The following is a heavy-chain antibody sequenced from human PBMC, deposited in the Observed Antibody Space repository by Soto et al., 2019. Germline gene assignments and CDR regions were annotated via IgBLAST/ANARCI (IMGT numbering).Heavy chain of an antibody. CDR2: ISHSGVT. Sequence: SETLSLTCTVSGASVSSGSDYWNWFRQPPGERPEWIGYISHSGVTNYNPSLKSRLTISLDTAKDQVLLRLTSVTATDAAVYYCVRDPPLFRGGMDVWGQRTTVTISS. D-gene: IGHD2-21*01. CDR1: GASVSSGSDY. J-gene: IGHJ6*02. V-gene: IGHV4-61*01. CDR3: VRDPPLFRGGMDV.